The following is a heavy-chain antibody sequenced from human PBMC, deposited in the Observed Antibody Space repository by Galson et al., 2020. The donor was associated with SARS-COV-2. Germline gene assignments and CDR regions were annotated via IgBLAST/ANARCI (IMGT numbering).Heavy chain of an antibody. D-gene: IGHD3-3*01. CDR2: IIPICGTA. Sequence: SVKVSCKASGGTFSSYAISWVRQAPGQGLEWMGGIIPICGTANYAQKSQGRVTITADKSTSTAYMWQSSLRSEDTAVYYCASPTSFGHRGGYMDVWGKGTTVTVSS. J-gene: IGHJ6*03. CDR3: ASPTSFGHRGGYMDV. CDR1: GGTFSSYA. V-gene: IGHV1-69*06.